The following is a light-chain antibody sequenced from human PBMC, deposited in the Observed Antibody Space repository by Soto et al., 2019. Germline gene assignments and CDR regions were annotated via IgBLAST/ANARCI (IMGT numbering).Light chain of an antibody. CDR1: QSVSSN. Sequence: EIVMTQSPATLSVSPGERATLSCRASQSVSSNLAWYQQKPGQAPRLLIYGASTRATGIPARFSGSGSGTEFTLTISSLQSEDFAVYYCQQYYSTPVTFGAGTKVEIK. CDR3: QQYYSTPVT. V-gene: IGKV3-15*01. J-gene: IGKJ4*01. CDR2: GAS.